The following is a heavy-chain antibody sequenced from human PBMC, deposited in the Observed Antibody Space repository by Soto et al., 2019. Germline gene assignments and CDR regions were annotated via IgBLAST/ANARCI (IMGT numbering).Heavy chain of an antibody. Sequence: EVQLVESGGGLVQPGGSLRLSCAASGFTFSSYSMNWVRQAPGKGLEWVSYISSSSSTIYYADSVKGRFTISRDNAKKSLCLQMNSLRDEDTAVYYCASEGSCDWVNWFDPWGQGTLVTVSS. CDR2: ISSSSSTI. CDR3: ASEGSCDWVNWFDP. D-gene: IGHD2-15*01. CDR1: GFTFSSYS. V-gene: IGHV3-48*02. J-gene: IGHJ5*02.